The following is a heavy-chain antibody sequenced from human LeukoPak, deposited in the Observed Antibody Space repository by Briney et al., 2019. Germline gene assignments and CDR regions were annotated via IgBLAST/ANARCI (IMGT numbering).Heavy chain of an antibody. Sequence: SETLSLTCAVYGGSFSGYYWSWIRQPPGKGLEWIGEINHSGSTYYNPSLKSRVTISVDRSKNQFSLKLSSVTAADTAVYYCARERRRVTMVRGVITTFDYWGQGTLVTVSS. CDR1: GGSFSGYY. CDR2: INHSGST. D-gene: IGHD3-10*01. J-gene: IGHJ4*02. V-gene: IGHV4-34*01. CDR3: ARERRRVTMVRGVITTFDY.